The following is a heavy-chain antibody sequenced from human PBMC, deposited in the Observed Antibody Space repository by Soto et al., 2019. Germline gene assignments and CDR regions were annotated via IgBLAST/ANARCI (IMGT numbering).Heavy chain of an antibody. CDR1: GGSVSSGSYY. Sequence: QVQLQESGPGLVKPSETLSLTCTVSGGSVSSGSYYWSWIRQPPGKGLEWIGYIYYSGSTNYNPSLKRRVTISVDTSKTQFSLKLSSVTAADTAVYYCAVNQWELLSPYYYGMDVWGQGTTVTVSS. CDR2: IYYSGST. J-gene: IGHJ6*02. CDR3: AVNQWELLSPYYYGMDV. V-gene: IGHV4-61*01. D-gene: IGHD1-26*01.